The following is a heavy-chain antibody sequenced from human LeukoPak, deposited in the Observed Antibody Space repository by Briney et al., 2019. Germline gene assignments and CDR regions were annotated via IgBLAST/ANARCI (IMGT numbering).Heavy chain of an antibody. CDR3: ARDDSSSWTLDYFDY. CDR2: IWYDGSNK. CDR1: GFTFSSYG. J-gene: IGHJ4*02. D-gene: IGHD6-13*01. V-gene: IGHV3-33*01. Sequence: PGRSLRLSCAASGFTFSSYGMHWVRQAPGKGLEWVAVIWYDGSNKYYADSVKGRFTISRDNSKNTLYLQMNSLRAEDTAVYYCARDDSSSWTLDYFDYWGQGTLVTVSS.